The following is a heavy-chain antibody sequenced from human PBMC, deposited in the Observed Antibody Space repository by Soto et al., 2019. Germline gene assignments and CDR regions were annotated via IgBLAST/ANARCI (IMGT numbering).Heavy chain of an antibody. D-gene: IGHD3-22*01. J-gene: IGHJ4*02. CDR3: ARCVRTRVTMIVVALYYFDY. CDR2: ISSSSSYT. Sequence: PGGSLRLSCAASGFTFSDYYMSWIRQAPGKGLEWVSYISSSSSYTNYADSVKGRFTISRDNAKNSLYLQMNSLRAEDTAVYYCARCVRTRVTMIVVALYYFDYWGQGTLVTVSS. V-gene: IGHV3-11*06. CDR1: GFTFSDYY.